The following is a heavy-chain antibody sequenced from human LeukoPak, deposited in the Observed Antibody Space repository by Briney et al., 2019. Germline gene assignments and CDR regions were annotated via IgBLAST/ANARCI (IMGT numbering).Heavy chain of an antibody. Sequence: GGSLRLSCAASGFTFSSYGMHWVRQAPGKGLEWVAFIRYDGSNKYYADSVKGRFTISRDNAKNSLYLQMNSLRAEDTAVYYCARGDYYEIPPDYWGQGTLVTVSS. CDR2: IRYDGSNK. V-gene: IGHV3-30*02. CDR3: ARGDYYEIPPDY. CDR1: GFTFSSYG. D-gene: IGHD3-22*01. J-gene: IGHJ4*02.